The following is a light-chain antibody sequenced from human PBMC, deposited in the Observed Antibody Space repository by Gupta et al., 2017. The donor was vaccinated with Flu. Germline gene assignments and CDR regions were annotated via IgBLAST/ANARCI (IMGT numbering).Light chain of an antibody. J-gene: IGLJ3*02. Sequence: SVLTQPPSASGPPGPRVTISCSGSSSNIGSNTVNWYQQLPGTAPKLLIYSNNQRPSGVPDRFSGSKSGTSASLAISGLQSEDEADYYCAALDDSRNGWVFGGGTKLTVL. V-gene: IGLV1-44*01. CDR2: SNN. CDR1: SSNIGSNT. CDR3: AALDDSRNGWV.